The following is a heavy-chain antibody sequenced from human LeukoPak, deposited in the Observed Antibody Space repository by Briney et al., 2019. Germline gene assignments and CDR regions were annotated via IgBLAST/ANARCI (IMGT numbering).Heavy chain of an antibody. CDR2: INPNSGGT. D-gene: IGHD3-3*01. Sequence: ASVKVSCKAPGYTFTGYYMHWVRQAPGQGLEWMGWINPNSGGTNYAQKFQGRVTMTRDTSISTAYTELSRLRSDDTAVYYCARSYDFWSSYSPMLFDIWGQGTMVTVSS. CDR3: ARSYDFWSSYSPMLFDI. J-gene: IGHJ3*02. CDR1: GYTFTGYY. V-gene: IGHV1-2*02.